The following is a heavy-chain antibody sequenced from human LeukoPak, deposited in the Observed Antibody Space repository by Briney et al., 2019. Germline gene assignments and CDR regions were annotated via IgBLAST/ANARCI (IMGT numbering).Heavy chain of an antibody. CDR3: AKESPRFDY. V-gene: IGHV3-30*02. CDR2: IWYGGSNK. CDR1: GFTFSSYG. Sequence: GGSLRLSCAASGFTFSSYGMHWVRQAPGKGLEWVAVIWYGGSNKYYADSVKGRFTISRDNSKNTLYLQMNSLRAEDTAVYYCAKESPRFDYWGQGALVTVSS. J-gene: IGHJ4*02.